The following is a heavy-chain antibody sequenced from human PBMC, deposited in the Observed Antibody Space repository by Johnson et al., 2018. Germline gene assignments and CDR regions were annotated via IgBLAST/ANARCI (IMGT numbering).Heavy chain of an antibody. Sequence: VQLVQSGAEVKKPGESLKISCKGSGYSFTSYWIGWVRQMPGKGLEWMGIIYPGDSDTRYSPSFQGQVTISADKSISTAYLQWSSLKASDTAMYYGARWPYDSRGLDAFDIWGQGTMVTVSS. CDR3: ARWPYDSRGLDAFDI. CDR2: IYPGDSDT. J-gene: IGHJ3*02. V-gene: IGHV5-51*01. CDR1: GYSFTSYW. D-gene: IGHD3-22*01.